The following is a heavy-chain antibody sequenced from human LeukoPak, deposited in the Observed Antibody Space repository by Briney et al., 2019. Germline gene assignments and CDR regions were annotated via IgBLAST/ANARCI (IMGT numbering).Heavy chain of an antibody. J-gene: IGHJ4*02. CDR2: INSGDSTI. V-gene: IGHV3-11*01. Sequence: GGSLRLSCAASGFIFSDYYMSWIRQAPGKGLEWVSSINSGDSTIYYADPVKGRFTISRDNAKNSLYLQRNSLRAEDSAVYYCVRGTNTYRYWGQGILVTVSS. CDR1: GFIFSDYY. CDR3: VRGTNTYRY. D-gene: IGHD2/OR15-2a*01.